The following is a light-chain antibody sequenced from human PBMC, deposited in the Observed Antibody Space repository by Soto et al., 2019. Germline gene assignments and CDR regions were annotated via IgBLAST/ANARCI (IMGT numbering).Light chain of an antibody. J-gene: IGKJ1*01. Sequence: EIVVTQSPATLSVSPGERATLSCRANQNIGSNLAWYQQKPGQAPRLLIYGTSTRAAGFPDRFSGSGSGTEFTLTISSLQSEDFAVYYCQEYRTRKAFRQGTKVEIK. CDR2: GTS. V-gene: IGKV3-15*01. CDR3: QEYRTRKA. CDR1: QNIGSN.